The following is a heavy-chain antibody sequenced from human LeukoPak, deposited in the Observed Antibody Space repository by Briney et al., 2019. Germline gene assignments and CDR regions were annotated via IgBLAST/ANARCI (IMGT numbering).Heavy chain of an antibody. CDR2: ISPPGSDR. D-gene: IGHD2/OR15-2a*01. CDR1: GFTFSAYW. J-gene: IGHJ4*02. Sequence: PSGSLSRSCATSGFTFSAYWMTWLRQAPGKGLEWVANISPPGSDRDYMDSGKGRFTSARDNARTYLYLQMNGLTDADTAVYYCARTEVQVVGISHYFIYWGQGVQVTVSS. CDR3: ARTEVQVVGISHYFIY. V-gene: IGHV3-7*01.